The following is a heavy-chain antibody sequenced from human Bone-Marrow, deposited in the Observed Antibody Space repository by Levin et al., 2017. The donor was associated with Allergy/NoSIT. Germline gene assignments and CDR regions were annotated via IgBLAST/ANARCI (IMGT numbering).Heavy chain of an antibody. V-gene: IGHV3-23*01. CDR2: MSGSGRTT. CDR1: GFTFSSYA. Sequence: GGSLRLSCAATGFTFSSYAMSWVRQAPGKGLEWVSGMSGSGRTTFYPDSVKGRFTISRDNSKNTLYLQMNSLRAEDTAVYYCAKEAMAAPGSYEYLQHWGQGTLVTVSS. J-gene: IGHJ1*01. D-gene: IGHD6-13*01. CDR3: AKEAMAAPGSYEYLQH.